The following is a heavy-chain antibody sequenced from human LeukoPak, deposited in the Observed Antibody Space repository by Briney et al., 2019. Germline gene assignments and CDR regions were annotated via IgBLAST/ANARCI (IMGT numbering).Heavy chain of an antibody. V-gene: IGHV4-59*11. D-gene: IGHD6-6*01. Sequence: SETLSLACTVSGGSISSHYWSWIRQPPGKGLEWIGYIYYSGSTNYNPSLKSRVTISVDTSKNQFSLKLSSVTAADTAVYYCARDLRQQAGKTYSSSSRWFDPWGHGTLVTVSS. CDR1: GGSISSHY. CDR3: ARDLRQQAGKTYSSSSRWFDP. CDR2: IYYSGST. J-gene: IGHJ5*02.